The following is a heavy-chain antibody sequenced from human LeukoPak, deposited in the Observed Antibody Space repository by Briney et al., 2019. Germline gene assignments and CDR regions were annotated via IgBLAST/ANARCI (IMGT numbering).Heavy chain of an antibody. V-gene: IGHV4-31*11. CDR3: ARDVVVTSSPDAFDI. D-gene: IGHD2-21*02. J-gene: IGHJ3*02. CDR2: ISNSGTT. Sequence: PSETLSLTCAVSGDSVTSGGYYWTWIRHHPGKGLEWIGYISNSGTTSYNPSLKSRVSISVDISNNQFSLRLSSVTAADTAVYYCARDVVVTSSPDAFDIRGQGTMVTVS. CDR1: GDSVTSGGYY.